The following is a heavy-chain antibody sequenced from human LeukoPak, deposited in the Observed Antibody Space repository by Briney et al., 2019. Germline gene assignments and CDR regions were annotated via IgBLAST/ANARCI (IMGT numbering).Heavy chain of an antibody. CDR1: GGSVSNNNFY. Sequence: PSETLSLTCTVSGGSVSNNNFYWGWIRQSPGKGLEWIGIIYYSGITYYNPSLKSRVIVAVDTSKDQFSLQLNSVSAADTAVYYCARLWSSFDGFDIWGQGTMVTVSS. V-gene: IGHV4-39*01. CDR2: IYYSGIT. D-gene: IGHD3-3*01. CDR3: ARLWSSFDGFDI. J-gene: IGHJ3*02.